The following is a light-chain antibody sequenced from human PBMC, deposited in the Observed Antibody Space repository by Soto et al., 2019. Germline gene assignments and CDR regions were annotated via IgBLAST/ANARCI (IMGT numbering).Light chain of an antibody. CDR3: QQSNNWWT. CDR2: GAS. V-gene: IGKV3-15*01. J-gene: IGKJ1*01. Sequence: EIVMTQSPATLSVSPGERATLSCRARQSVSSNLAWYQQKPCQAPRLLIYGASTRATGIPARFSGSGSGTEFTLTISSLQAEDFAVYYWQQSNNWWTFGQGTKVEIK. CDR1: QSVSSN.